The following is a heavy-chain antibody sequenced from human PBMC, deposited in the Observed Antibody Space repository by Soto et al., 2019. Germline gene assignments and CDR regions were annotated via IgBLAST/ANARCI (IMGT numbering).Heavy chain of an antibody. J-gene: IGHJ4*02. CDR1: GASITTYY. CDR2: IYHSGST. Sequence: PSETLSLTCTVSGASITTYYWSWIRQHPGKGLEWIGDIYHSGSTNYNPSLKSRVTISVDTSKNQFSLKLSSVTAADTAVYYCAVSITIFGVAVFDYWGQGTLVTVSS. D-gene: IGHD3-3*01. V-gene: IGHV4-34*01. CDR3: AVSITIFGVAVFDY.